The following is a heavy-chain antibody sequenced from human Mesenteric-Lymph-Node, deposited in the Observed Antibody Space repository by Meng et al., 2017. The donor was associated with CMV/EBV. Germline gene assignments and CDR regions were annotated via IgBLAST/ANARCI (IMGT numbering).Heavy chain of an antibody. J-gene: IGHJ5*01. CDR1: GGSLSGGDYY. V-gene: IGHV4-30-4*08. Sequence: LRLSCDVSGGSLSGGDYYWSWIRQPPGKGLEWIGFAYYSGYTYYNPSLKSRLIISLDTSKNHFSLKLSSMTAEDTAVYYCAREDRNWLDSWGQGTLVTVSS. CDR3: AREDRNWLDS. CDR2: AYYSGYT.